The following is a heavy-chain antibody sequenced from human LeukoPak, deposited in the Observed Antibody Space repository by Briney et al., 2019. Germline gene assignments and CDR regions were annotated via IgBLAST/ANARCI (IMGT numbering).Heavy chain of an antibody. CDR2: VQYDGSNK. V-gene: IGHV3-30*02. J-gene: IGHJ6*02. CDR1: GFTFSSFG. CDR3: ARDVVAATQTFSYGMDV. D-gene: IGHD2-15*01. Sequence: PGGYLRLSCAASGFTFSSFGIHWVRQAPGKGLEWVAIVQYDGSNKYYADSVKGRFTISRDNSKNTLYLQMNSLRAEDTAVYYCARDVVAATQTFSYGMDVWGQGTTVTVSS.